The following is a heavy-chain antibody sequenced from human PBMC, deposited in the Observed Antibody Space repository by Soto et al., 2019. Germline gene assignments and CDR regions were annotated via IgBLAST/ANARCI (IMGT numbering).Heavy chain of an antibody. D-gene: IGHD2-15*01. Sequence: ASVKVSCKASGYTFTSCCISWVRQAPGQGLEWMGWISAYNGNTNYAQKLQGRVTMTTDTSTSTAYMELRSLRSDDTAVYYCARDVEGGWFDPWGQGTLVTVSS. CDR1: GYTFTSCC. J-gene: IGHJ5*02. CDR2: ISAYNGNT. V-gene: IGHV1-18*01. CDR3: ARDVEGGWFDP.